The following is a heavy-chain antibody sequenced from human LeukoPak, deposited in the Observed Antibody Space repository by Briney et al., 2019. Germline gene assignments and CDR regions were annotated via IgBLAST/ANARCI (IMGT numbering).Heavy chain of an antibody. V-gene: IGHV1-18*01. Sequence: ASVKVFCKASGYTFTIYGISWVRQAPGQGLEWMGWISAYNGNTNYAQKLQGRVTITTDTSTSTAYMELRSLRSDEPAVRYCASYDSHAPTNWFDYWGQGTLVTVSS. J-gene: IGHJ4*02. CDR3: ASYDSHAPTNWFDY. CDR1: GYTFTIYG. CDR2: ISAYNGNT. D-gene: IGHD3-22*01.